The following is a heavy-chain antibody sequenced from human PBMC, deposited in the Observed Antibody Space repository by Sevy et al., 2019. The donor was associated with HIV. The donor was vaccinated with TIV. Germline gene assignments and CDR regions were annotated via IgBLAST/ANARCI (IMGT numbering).Heavy chain of an antibody. CDR1: GFTFSSYA. CDR2: ISGSGGST. J-gene: IGHJ4*02. Sequence: GGSLRLSCAASGFTFSSYAMSWVRQAPGKGLEWVSAISGSGGSTYYADSVKGRFTISRDNSKNQLYLQMNSLRAEDTAVYYCAKDWDLRDSSTIHFDYWGQGTLVTVSS. CDR3: AKDWDLRDSSTIHFDY. D-gene: IGHD6-13*01. V-gene: IGHV3-23*01.